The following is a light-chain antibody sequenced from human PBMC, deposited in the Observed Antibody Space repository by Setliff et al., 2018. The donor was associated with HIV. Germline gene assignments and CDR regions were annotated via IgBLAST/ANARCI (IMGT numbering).Light chain of an antibody. CDR2: QAS. CDR3: CSNTGSNTYV. Sequence: QSALTQPASVSGSPGQSITISCTGTSSGVGGYNYVSWYQQQPGKPPKLMIYQASKRPSGVSNRFSGSKSGNTASLTISGLQAEDEADYYCCSNTGSNTYVFGTGTKVTVL. CDR1: SSGVGGYNY. V-gene: IGLV2-14*01. J-gene: IGLJ1*01.